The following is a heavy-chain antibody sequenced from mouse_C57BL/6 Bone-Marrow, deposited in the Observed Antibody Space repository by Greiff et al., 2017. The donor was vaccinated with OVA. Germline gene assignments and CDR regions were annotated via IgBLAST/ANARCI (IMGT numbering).Heavy chain of an antibody. V-gene: IGHV1-18*01. Sequence: VQLKQSGPELVKPGASVKIPCKASGYTFTDYNMDWVKQSHGKSLEWIGDINPNNGGTIYNQKFKGKATLTVDKSSITAYMELRSLTSEDTAVYYCARYGYYPYAMDYWGQGTSVTVSS. CDR1: GYTFTDYN. J-gene: IGHJ4*01. CDR3: ARYGYYPYAMDY. D-gene: IGHD2-3*01. CDR2: INPNNGGT.